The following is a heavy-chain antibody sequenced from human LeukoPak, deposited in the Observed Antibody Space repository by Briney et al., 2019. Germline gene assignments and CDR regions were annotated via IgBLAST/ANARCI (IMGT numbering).Heavy chain of an antibody. CDR1: GFTFSSYA. J-gene: IGHJ4*02. D-gene: IGHD6-13*01. Sequence: GVSLRLSCAASGFTFSSYAMSWVRQAPGKGLEWVSTVSGSGDRTYYADSVKGRFTISRDNSKNTLYLQMNSLRAEDTAVYYCAKPPPDSSSWLFDFWGQGTLVTVSS. V-gene: IGHV3-23*01. CDR2: VSGSGDRT. CDR3: AKPPPDSSSWLFDF.